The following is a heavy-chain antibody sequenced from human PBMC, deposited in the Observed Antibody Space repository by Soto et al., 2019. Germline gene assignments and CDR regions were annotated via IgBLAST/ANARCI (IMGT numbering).Heavy chain of an antibody. CDR2: IFYSGST. D-gene: IGHD3-16*01. J-gene: IGHJ4*02. V-gene: IGHV4-39*07. CDR1: GGSISSRRYY. CDR3: ARGGHYDGVSYHPVGFDY. Sequence: SETLSLTCTVSGGSISSRRYYWNWIRQPPGKGLEWIGNIFYSGSTLYNPSLKGRVTISVHTSNSQFSLELSSVTAEDTAVYYCARGGHYDGVSYHPVGFDYWGQGTQVTVSS.